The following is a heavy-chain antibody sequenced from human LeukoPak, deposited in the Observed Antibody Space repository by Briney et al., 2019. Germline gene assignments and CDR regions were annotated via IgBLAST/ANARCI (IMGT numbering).Heavy chain of an antibody. CDR3: ARVHCSGGGCYQRNDGLEI. Sequence: GGSLRLSCVASGFTFSSYWMHWVRQDPRKGLVWVSRINGDGRNINYADSVRGRFTVSRDNTKNSLYLQMNRLRAEDTAVYYCARVHCSGGGCYQRNDGLEIWGQGTVVTVSS. J-gene: IGHJ3*02. CDR1: GFTFSSYW. CDR2: INGDGRNI. D-gene: IGHD2-15*01. V-gene: IGHV3-74*01.